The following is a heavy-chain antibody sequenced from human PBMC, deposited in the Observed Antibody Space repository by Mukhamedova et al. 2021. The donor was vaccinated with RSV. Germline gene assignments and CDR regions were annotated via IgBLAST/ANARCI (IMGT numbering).Heavy chain of an antibody. CDR3: ERTTMATISGWYFDL. Sequence: EWIGYIYYSGSTNYNPSLKSRVTISVDTSKNQFSLKLSSVTAADTAVYYCERTTMATISGWYFDLWGRGTLVTVSS. V-gene: IGHV4-59*01. CDR2: IYYSGST. J-gene: IGHJ2*01. D-gene: IGHD5-24*01.